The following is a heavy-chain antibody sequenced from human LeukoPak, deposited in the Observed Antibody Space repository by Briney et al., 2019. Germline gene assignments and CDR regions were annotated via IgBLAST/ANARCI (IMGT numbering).Heavy chain of an antibody. J-gene: IGHJ4*02. D-gene: IGHD3-22*01. V-gene: IGHV3-30*04. Sequence: GGSLRLSCAASGFTFSSYAMHWVRQAPGKGLEWVAVISYDGSNKYYADSVKGRFTISRDNSKNTLYLQMNSLRAEDTAVYYCAGGGKYYYDSGGYYRYWGQGTLVTVSS. CDR1: GFTFSSYA. CDR3: AGGGKYYYDSGGYYRY. CDR2: ISYDGSNK.